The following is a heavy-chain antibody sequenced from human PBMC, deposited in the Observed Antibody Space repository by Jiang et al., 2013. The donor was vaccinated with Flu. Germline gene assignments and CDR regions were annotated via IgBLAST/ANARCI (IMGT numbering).Heavy chain of an antibody. CDR1: GFTFSSYS. V-gene: IGHV3-21*01. D-gene: IGHD3-10*01. CDR3: ARHGSGVREVTT. Sequence: VQLVESGGGLIKPGGSLRLSCAASGFTFSSYSMNWVRQAPGKGLEWVSSISSSSSYIYYADSVKGRFTISRDNAKNSLYLQMNSLRAEDTAVYYCARHGSGVREVTTWGQGTLVTVSS. J-gene: IGHJ4*02. CDR2: ISSSSSYI.